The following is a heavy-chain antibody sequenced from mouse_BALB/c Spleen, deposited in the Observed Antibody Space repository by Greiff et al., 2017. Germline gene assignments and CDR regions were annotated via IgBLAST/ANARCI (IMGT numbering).Heavy chain of an antibody. V-gene: IGHV1-18*01. CDR1: GYSFTGYT. D-gene: IGHD2-1*01. J-gene: IGHJ4*01. Sequence: EVKLMESGPELVKPGASMKISCKASGYSFTGYTMNWVKQSHGKNLEWIGLINPYNGGTSYNQKFKGKATLTVDKSSSTAYMELLSLTSEDSAVYYCARGGDYGKGGYAMDYWGQGTSVTVSS. CDR2: INPYNGGT. CDR3: ARGGDYGKGGYAMDY.